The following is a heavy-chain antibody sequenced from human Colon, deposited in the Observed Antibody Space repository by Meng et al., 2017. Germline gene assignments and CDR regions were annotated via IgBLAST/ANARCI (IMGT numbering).Heavy chain of an antibody. CDR3: ASGRKYCSSTSCYGQFDY. Sequence: QVQLQQSAPGLVKPAATLALPCAVPCGSISSSNWWSWVRQPPGKGLEWIGEIYHSGSTNYNPSLKSRVTISVDKSKNQFSLKLSSVTAADTAVYYCASGRKYCSSTSCYGQFDYWGQGTLVTVSS. CDR1: CGSISSSNW. D-gene: IGHD2-2*01. V-gene: IGHV4-4*02. CDR2: IYHSGST. J-gene: IGHJ4*02.